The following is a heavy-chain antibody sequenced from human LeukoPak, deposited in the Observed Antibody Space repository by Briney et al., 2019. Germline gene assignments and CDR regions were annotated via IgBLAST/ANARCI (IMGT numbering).Heavy chain of an antibody. CDR2: IRYDGSNK. D-gene: IGHD3-9*01. Sequence: GGSLRLSCAASGFMFTSYGMHWVRQAPGKGLEWVAFIRYDGSNKYYADSVKGRFTISRDNSKNTLYLQMNSLRAEDTAVYYCAKDLDYDILTGSGGPDYWGQGTLVTVSS. V-gene: IGHV3-30*02. CDR3: AKDLDYDILTGSGGPDY. J-gene: IGHJ4*02. CDR1: GFMFTSYG.